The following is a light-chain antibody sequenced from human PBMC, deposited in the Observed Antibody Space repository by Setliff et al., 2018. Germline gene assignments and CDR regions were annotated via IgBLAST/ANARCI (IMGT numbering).Light chain of an antibody. CDR1: SSNIGAGYD. CDR3: QSYDSSLSGV. J-gene: IGLJ1*01. CDR2: GDT. Sequence: QSVLAQPPSVSGAPGQRVIISCTGSSSNIGAGYDVHWYRQFPGTAPQLLIYGDTDRPSGVPDRFSGSKSGTSASLAITGLQAEDEADYYCQSYDSSLSGVFGTGTKVTVL. V-gene: IGLV1-40*01.